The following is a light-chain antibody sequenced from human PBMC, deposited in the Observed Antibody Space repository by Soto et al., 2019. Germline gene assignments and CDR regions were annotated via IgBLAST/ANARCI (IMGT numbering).Light chain of an antibody. CDR1: QSVNSN. CDR3: QQYNFWPPLT. CDR2: DAS. V-gene: IGKV3-15*01. Sequence: EIVMTQSPATLSVSPGERATLSCRASQSVNSNLAWYRQKPGQAPRLLISDASTRATGVPARFSGSGSGTEFTLTISSLQSEDSVIYYYQQYNFWPPLTFGGGTKVEIK. J-gene: IGKJ4*01.